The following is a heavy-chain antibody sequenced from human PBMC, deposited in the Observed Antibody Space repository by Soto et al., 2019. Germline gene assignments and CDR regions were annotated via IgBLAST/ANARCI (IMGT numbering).Heavy chain of an antibody. D-gene: IGHD2-2*01. V-gene: IGHV1-8*01. CDR2: MNPNSGNT. CDR1: GYTFTSYD. J-gene: IGHJ4*02. CDR3: ATLVPAAAIPGHY. Sequence: GASVKVSCKASGYTFTSYDINWVRQATGRGLEWMGWMNPNSGNTGYAQKFQGRVTMTRNTSISTAYMELSSPRSEDTAAYYCATLVPAAAIPGHYWGQGTLVTVSS.